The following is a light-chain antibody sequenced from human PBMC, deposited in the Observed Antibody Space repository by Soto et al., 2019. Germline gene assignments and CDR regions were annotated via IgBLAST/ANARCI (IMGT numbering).Light chain of an antibody. CDR3: QAWDSSTVV. J-gene: IGLJ2*01. CDR1: KLGDKY. CDR2: QDT. Sequence: SYELTQSPSVSVSPGQTATITCSGDKLGDKYACWYQQKPGQSPVLVIYQDTKRPSGIPERFSGYKSGNTATLTISGTQAMDEADYYCQAWDSSTVVFGGGTKLTVL. V-gene: IGLV3-1*01.